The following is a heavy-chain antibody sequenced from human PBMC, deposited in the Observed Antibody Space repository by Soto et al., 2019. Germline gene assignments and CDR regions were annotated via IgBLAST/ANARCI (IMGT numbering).Heavy chain of an antibody. CDR1: GFTFSSYA. CDR2: ISYDGSNK. CDR3: ARGKLRFLEWLPY. D-gene: IGHD3-3*01. J-gene: IGHJ4*02. V-gene: IGHV3-30-3*01. Sequence: QVQLVESGGGVVQPGRSLRLSCAASGFTFSSYAMHWVRQAQGKGLEWVAVISYDGSNKYYADSVKGRFTISRDNSKNTLYLQMNSLRAEDTSVYYCARGKLRFLEWLPYWGQGTLVTVSS.